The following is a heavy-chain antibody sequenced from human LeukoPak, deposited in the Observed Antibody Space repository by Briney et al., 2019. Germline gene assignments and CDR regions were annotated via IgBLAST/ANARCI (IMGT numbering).Heavy chain of an antibody. Sequence: ASVKVSCKASGYTFTGYYMHWVRQAPGQGLEWMGWINPNSGGTNYAQKFQGRVTMTRDMSTSTVYMDLSSLRSEDTAVYYCARLEPSLRESTFDYWGQGTLVTVSS. J-gene: IGHJ4*02. D-gene: IGHD5/OR15-5a*01. V-gene: IGHV1-2*02. CDR2: INPNSGGT. CDR1: GYTFTGYY. CDR3: ARLEPSLRESTFDY.